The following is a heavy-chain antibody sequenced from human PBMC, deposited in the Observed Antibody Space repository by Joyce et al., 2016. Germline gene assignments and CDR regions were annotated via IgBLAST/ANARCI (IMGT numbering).Heavy chain of an antibody. CDR1: GFTFSNYA. V-gene: IGHV3-30-3*01. CDR3: AAMRVGGPSRFDI. J-gene: IGHJ3*02. D-gene: IGHD1-26*01. CDR2: ISFDGSNK. Sequence: QVQLVESGGGVVQPGRSLRLSCAASGFTFSNYAMHWVRQGPGKGLEWVAAISFDGSNKHYADSVKGRFTISRDNSKNTLYVQMDSLRAEDTAVFYCAAMRVGGPSRFDIWGQGTMVTVSS.